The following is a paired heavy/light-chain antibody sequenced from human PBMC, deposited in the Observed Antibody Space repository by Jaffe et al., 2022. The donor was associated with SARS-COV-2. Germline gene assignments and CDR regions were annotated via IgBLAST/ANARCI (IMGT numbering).Light chain of an antibody. CDR1: QSVSSSY. CDR3: QQYGSSPL. Sequence: EIVLTQSPGTLSLSPGERATLSCRASQSVSSSYLAWYQQKPGQAPRLLIYGASSRATGIPDRFSGSGSGTDFTLTISRLEPEDFAVYYCQQYGSSPLFGPGTKVDIK. V-gene: IGKV3-20*01. J-gene: IGKJ3*01. CDR2: GAS.
Heavy chain of an antibody. CDR2: INTNTGNP. CDR1: GYTFTSYA. J-gene: IGHJ6*03. V-gene: IGHV7-4-1*02. Sequence: QVQLVQSGSELKKPGASVKVSCKASGYTFTSYAMNWVRQAPGQGLEWMGWINTNTGNPTYAQGFTGRFVFSLDTSVSTAYLQISSLKAEDTAVYYCAREAPRLWFGELWSYYYMDVWGKGTTVTVSS. D-gene: IGHD3-10*01. CDR3: AREAPRLWFGELWSYYYMDV.